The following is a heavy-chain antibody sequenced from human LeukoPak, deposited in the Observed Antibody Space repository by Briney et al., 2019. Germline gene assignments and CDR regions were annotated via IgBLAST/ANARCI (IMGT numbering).Heavy chain of an antibody. V-gene: IGHV1-24*01. CDR3: ATFYDFWSGYYPFDY. CDR2: FDPEDGET. J-gene: IGHJ4*02. CDR1: GYTLTELS. D-gene: IGHD3-3*01. Sequence: ASVKVSCKFSGYTLTELSMHWVRQAPGKGLEWMVGFDPEDGETIYAQKFQGRVTMTEDTSTDTAYMELSSLRSEDTAVYYCATFYDFWSGYYPFDYWGQGTLVTVSS.